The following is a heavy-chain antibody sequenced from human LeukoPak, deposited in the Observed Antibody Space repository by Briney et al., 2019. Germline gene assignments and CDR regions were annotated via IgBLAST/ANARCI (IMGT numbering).Heavy chain of an antibody. V-gene: IGHV7-4-1*02. J-gene: IGHJ6*02. CDR3: ARENGRGVIRYYGMDV. D-gene: IGHD3-10*01. CDR2: INTNTGDP. Sequence: ASVKVSCKASGYTFTSYAMNWVRQAPGQGLEWMGWINTNTGDPTYAQGFTGRFVFSLDTSVSTAYLQISSLKAEDTAVYYCARENGRGVIRYYGMDVWGQGTTVTVSS. CDR1: GYTFTSYA.